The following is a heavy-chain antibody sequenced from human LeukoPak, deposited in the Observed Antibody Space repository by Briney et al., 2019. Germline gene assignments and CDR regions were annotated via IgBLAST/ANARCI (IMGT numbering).Heavy chain of an antibody. CDR2: IYYSGST. CDR1: GGSVNSGVYY. D-gene: IGHD3-16*01. J-gene: IGHJ5*02. Sequence: PSETLSLTCTVSGGSVNSGVYYWSWIRQPPGKGLEWIGYIYYSGSTNYNPSLKSRVTISVDTSKNQFSLKLSSVTAADTAVYYCARDKLSFGSRYNWFDPWGQGSLVTVSS. V-gene: IGHV4-61*08. CDR3: ARDKLSFGSRYNWFDP.